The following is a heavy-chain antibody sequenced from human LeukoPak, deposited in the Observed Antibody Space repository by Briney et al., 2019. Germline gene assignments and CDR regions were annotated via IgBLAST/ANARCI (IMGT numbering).Heavy chain of an antibody. V-gene: IGHV1-2*02. Sequence: ASVKVSCKASGYTFTGHYMHWVRQAPGQGLEWVGWINPNNGGTNYAQTFQGRVTMTRDTSISTAYMELSRLRSDDTAAYYCARGYALYSGRYIDFDYWGQGTLVTVSS. CDR1: GYTFTGHY. D-gene: IGHD1-26*01. J-gene: IGHJ4*02. CDR3: ARGYALYSGRYIDFDY. CDR2: INPNNGGT.